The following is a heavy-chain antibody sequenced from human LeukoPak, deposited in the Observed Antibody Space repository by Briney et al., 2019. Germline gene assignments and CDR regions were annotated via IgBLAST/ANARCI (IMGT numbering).Heavy chain of an antibody. D-gene: IGHD7-27*01. Sequence: SETLSLTCTVSGGSSSSGGYYWRWVRQHPGKGLEWIGYIYYSGSTYNNPSLKSRVTISVDTSKNQFSLKLSSVTAADTAVYYCARVWGSRWFDPWGQGTLVTVSS. CDR3: ARVWGSRWFDP. CDR1: GGSSSSGGYY. V-gene: IGHV4-31*03. J-gene: IGHJ5*02. CDR2: IYYSGST.